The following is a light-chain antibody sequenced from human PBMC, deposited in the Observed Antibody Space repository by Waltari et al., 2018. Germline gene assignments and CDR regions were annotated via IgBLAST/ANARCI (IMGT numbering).Light chain of an antibody. CDR2: EGT. J-gene: IGLJ2*01. Sequence: QSALTQPASVSGSPGQSITISCTGSSTDLGSSTLVPWYQHHPDEAPKLLIYEGTERPSGISHRFSGPKSGNTASLTIATLQAEDEADYYCFSYADGRSLVFGGGTKLTVL. CDR1: STDLGSSTL. V-gene: IGLV2-23*01. CDR3: FSYADGRSLV.